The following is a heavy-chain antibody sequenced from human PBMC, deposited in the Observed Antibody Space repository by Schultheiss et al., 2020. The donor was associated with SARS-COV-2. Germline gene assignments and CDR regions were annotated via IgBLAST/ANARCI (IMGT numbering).Heavy chain of an antibody. CDR1: GGSISSSSYY. CDR2: IYYSGST. CDR3: ARGYVAARYYYYYYMDV. V-gene: IGHV4-39*01. J-gene: IGHJ6*03. D-gene: IGHD6-6*01. Sequence: SETLSLTCTVSGGSISSSSYYWGWIRQPPGKGLEWIGSIYYSGSTYYNPSLKSRVTISVDTSKNQFSLKLSSVTAADTAVYYCARGYVAARYYYYYYMDVWGKGTTVTVSS.